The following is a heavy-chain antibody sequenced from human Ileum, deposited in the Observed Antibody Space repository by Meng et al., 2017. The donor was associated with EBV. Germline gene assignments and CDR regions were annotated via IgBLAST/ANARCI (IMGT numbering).Heavy chain of an antibody. CDR2: IYYSGST. V-gene: IGHV4-59*08. J-gene: IGHJ4*02. CDR1: GGSISSYY. D-gene: IGHD2-15*01. CDR3: ARGGWSLNS. Sequence: QVSLQGPGPGRVKPSETPSLTCTVSGGSISSYYWSWIRQPPGKGLEWIGYIYYSGSTNYNPSLKSRVTISVDTSKNQFSLNLSSVTAADTAVYYCARGGWSLNSWGQGTLVTVSS.